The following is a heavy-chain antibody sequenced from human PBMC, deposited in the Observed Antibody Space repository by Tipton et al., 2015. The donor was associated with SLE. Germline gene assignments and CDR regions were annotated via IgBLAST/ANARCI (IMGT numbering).Heavy chain of an antibody. CDR3: ARDNRGDHGAFEI. J-gene: IGHJ3*02. Sequence: LRLSCTVSGGSISSGSYYWSWIRQPPGKALEWIGYIYYSGSTSYKSSLKNRITISVDTSKKQFSLKLTSVTAADTAVYYCARDNRGDHGAFEIWGQGTVVTVSS. CDR1: GGSISSGSYY. D-gene: IGHD3-16*01. V-gene: IGHV4-31*02. CDR2: IYYSGST.